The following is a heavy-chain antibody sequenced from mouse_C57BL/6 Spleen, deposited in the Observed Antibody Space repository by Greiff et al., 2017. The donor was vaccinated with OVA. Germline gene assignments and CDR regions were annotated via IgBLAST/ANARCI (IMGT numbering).Heavy chain of an antibody. CDR1: GYTFTSYW. CDR2: IYPSDSET. CDR3: ARGGITTFFDY. Sequence: VQLQQPGAELVRPGSSVKLSCKASGYTFTSYWMDWVKQRPGQGLEWIGNIYPSDSETHYNQKFKDKATLTVDKSSSTAYMQLSSLTSEDSAVYYCARGGITTFFDYWGQGTTLTVSS. J-gene: IGHJ2*01. V-gene: IGHV1-61*01. D-gene: IGHD2-4*01.